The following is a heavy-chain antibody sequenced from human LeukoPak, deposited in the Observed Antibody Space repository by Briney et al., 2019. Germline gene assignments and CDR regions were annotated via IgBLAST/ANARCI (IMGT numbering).Heavy chain of an antibody. CDR1: GDSIRGYY. V-gene: IGHV4-4*07. D-gene: IGHD4-17*01. Sequence: SETLSLTCTVSGDSIRGYYWSWIRQSAGTGLEWIGRMFTSGTTNYNPSLKSRVTMSVDTSKNQFSLKLRSVTAADTAVYYCARGPGLRMGAFDIWGQGTVVSVSS. CDR3: ARGPGLRMGAFDI. J-gene: IGHJ3*02. CDR2: MFTSGTT.